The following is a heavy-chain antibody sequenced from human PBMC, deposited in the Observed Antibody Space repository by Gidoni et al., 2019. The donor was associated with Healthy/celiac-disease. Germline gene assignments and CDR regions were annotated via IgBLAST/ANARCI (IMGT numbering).Heavy chain of an antibody. J-gene: IGHJ4*02. CDR2: ISYDGSNK. D-gene: IGHD2-15*01. CDR1: GFTFSSYG. V-gene: IGHV3-30*18. Sequence: QVQLVESGGGVVQPGRSLRRSCAAAGFTFSSYGMHWVRPAPGKGLEWVAVISYDGSNKYYADSVKGRFTISRDNSKNTLYLQMNSLRAEDTAVYYRAKDLEVVGGSIDYWGQGTLVTVSS. CDR3: AKDLEVVGGSIDY.